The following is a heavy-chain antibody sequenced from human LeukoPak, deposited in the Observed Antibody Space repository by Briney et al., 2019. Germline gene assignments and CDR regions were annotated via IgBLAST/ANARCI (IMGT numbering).Heavy chain of an antibody. CDR3: ARVQSSSRYYYYYMDV. CDR2: ISSSSSTI. D-gene: IGHD6-13*01. J-gene: IGHJ6*03. V-gene: IGHV3-48*01. Sequence: GGSLRLSCAASGFTFSNYGMFWVRQAPGKGLEWVSYISSSSSTIYYADSVKGRFTISRDNAKNSLYLQMNSLRAEDTAVYYCARVQSSSRYYYYYMDVWGKGTTVTVSS. CDR1: GFTFSNYG.